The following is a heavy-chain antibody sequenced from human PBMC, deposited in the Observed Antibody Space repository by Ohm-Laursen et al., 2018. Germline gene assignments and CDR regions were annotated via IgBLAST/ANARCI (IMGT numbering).Heavy chain of an antibody. J-gene: IGHJ1*01. V-gene: IGHV3-33*06. CDR2: IWYDGSNE. CDR3: AKGSERWLQLEVQH. Sequence: SLRLSCAASGFTFTSFWMSWVRQAPGKGLEWVAVIWYDGSNEYYADSVKGRFTISRDNSKNTLYLQMNSLRVEDTAVYYCAKGSERWLQLEVQHWGQGTLVTVSS. CDR1: GFTFTSFW. D-gene: IGHD5-24*01.